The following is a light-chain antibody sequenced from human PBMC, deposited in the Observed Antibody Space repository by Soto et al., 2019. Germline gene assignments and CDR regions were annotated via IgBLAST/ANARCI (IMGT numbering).Light chain of an antibody. V-gene: IGKV3-15*01. CDR1: LSVSNN. CDR3: LQNNNWWT. CDR2: GAS. Sequence: EIVLTQSPGTLSLSPGQTATPSCRASLSVSNNDLARYQQGPGQAPRLLSNGASASATGIPSRFSGSGSGTEFTLTISGLEDLDSAVYYCLQNNNWWTFGQGTKVDI. J-gene: IGKJ1*01.